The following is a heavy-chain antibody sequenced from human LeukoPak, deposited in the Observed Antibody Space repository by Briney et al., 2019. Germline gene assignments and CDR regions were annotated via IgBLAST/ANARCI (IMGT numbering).Heavy chain of an antibody. J-gene: IGHJ6*02. CDR2: ISYDGSNK. V-gene: IGHV3-30*18. CDR1: GFTFSSYG. CDR3: AKEVGEQLGLYYYYYYGMDV. D-gene: IGHD6-13*01. Sequence: GGSLRLSCAASGFTFSSYGMHWVRQAPGKGLEWVAVISYDGSNKYYADSVKGRFTISRDNSKNTLYLQMNSLRAEDTAVYYCAKEVGEQLGLYYYYYYGMDVWGQGTTVTVSS.